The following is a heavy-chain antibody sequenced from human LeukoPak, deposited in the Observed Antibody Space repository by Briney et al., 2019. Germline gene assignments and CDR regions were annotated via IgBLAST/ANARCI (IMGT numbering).Heavy chain of an antibody. V-gene: IGHV1-18*01. Sequence: ASVKVSCKASGYTFTSYDIGWVRQAPGQGLEWMGWISTYNDNTHYAQKLQGRVTMTTDTSTSTVYMELKSLRSDDTAVYYCARIQSRIIAARPGNPAFDYWGRGTLVTVPT. D-gene: IGHD6-6*01. CDR1: GYTFTSYD. CDR3: ARIQSRIIAARPGNPAFDY. J-gene: IGHJ4*02. CDR2: ISTYNDNT.